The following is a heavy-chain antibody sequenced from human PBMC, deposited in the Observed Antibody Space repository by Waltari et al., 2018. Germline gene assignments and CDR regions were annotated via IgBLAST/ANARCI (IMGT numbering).Heavy chain of an antibody. Sequence: QVQLVQSGAEVKKPGSSVKVSCKASGGTFSSYAISWVRQAPGQGLEWMGGIIPILGIANHAQKFQGRVTITADKSTSTAYMEMSSLRSEDTAVYYCARLLTTVTTFDYWGQGTLVTVSS. J-gene: IGHJ4*02. CDR2: IIPILGIA. D-gene: IGHD4-17*01. CDR3: ARLLTTVTTFDY. V-gene: IGHV1-69*10. CDR1: GGTFSSYA.